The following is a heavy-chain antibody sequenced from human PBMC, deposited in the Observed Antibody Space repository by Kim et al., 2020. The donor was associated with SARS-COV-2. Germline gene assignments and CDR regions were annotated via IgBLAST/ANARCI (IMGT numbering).Heavy chain of an antibody. V-gene: IGHV4-39*01. J-gene: IGHJ4*02. CDR3: ARLSPIFSSSQSY. D-gene: IGHD6-13*01. Sequence: SETLSLTCTVSGGSISSSSYYWGWIRQPPGKGLEWIGSIYYSGSTYYNPSLKSRVTISVDTSKNQFSLKLSSVTAADTAVYYCARLSPIFSSSQSYWGQG. CDR2: IYYSGST. CDR1: GGSISSSSYY.